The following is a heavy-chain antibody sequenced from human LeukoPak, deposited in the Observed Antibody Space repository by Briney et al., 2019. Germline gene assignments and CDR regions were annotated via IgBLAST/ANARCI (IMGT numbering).Heavy chain of an antibody. D-gene: IGHD1-20*01. CDR1: GGTFSNDA. CDR2: MNPNSGNT. V-gene: IGHV1-8*02. Sequence: ASVKVSCKASGGTFSNDAISWVRQAPGQGLEWMGWMNPNSGNTGYAQKFQGRVTMARNTSISTAYMELSSLRSEDTAVYYCARGSVNWNDEIHFDYWGQGTLVTVSS. J-gene: IGHJ4*02. CDR3: ARGSVNWNDEIHFDY.